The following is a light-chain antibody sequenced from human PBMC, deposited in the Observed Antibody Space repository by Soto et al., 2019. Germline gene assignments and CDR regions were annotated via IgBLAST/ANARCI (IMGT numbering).Light chain of an antibody. Sequence: HLIQNPSTLSASVGDRVTITCRASQSINNLLAWYQQKPGKAPKFLIYDVSTLESGVPSRFSGSGSGTEFTLTISSLQPEDFATYYCQHYDSYSLTFAGGTKVDI. V-gene: IGKV1-5*01. CDR2: DVS. J-gene: IGKJ4*01. CDR1: QSINNL. CDR3: QHYDSYSLT.